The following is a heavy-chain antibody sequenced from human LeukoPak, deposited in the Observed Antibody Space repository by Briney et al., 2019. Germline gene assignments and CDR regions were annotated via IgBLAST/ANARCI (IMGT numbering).Heavy chain of an antibody. J-gene: IGHJ4*02. CDR2: INPNSGGT. V-gene: IGHV1-2*02. Sequence: ASVKVSCKASGYTFTGYYMHWVRQAPGQGLEWMGWINPNSGGTNYAQKFQGRVTMTRDTSISTAYMELSRLRSDDTAVYYCARDDYGSGIFDYWGQGTLVTVSS. D-gene: IGHD3-10*01. CDR1: GYTFTGYY. CDR3: ARDDYGSGIFDY.